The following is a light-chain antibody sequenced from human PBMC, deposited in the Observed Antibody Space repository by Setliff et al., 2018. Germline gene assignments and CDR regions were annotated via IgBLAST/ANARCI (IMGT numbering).Light chain of an antibody. CDR1: SSDVGGYNY. V-gene: IGLV2-14*01. Sequence: QSALTQPASVSGSPGQSITISCTGTSSDVGGYNYVSWYQQHPGKASKLMIYDVRKRPSGVSNRFSGSKSGNTASLTISGLQAEDEADYYCNSYTSSSTMLFGGGTKVTVL. CDR2: DVR. CDR3: NSYTSSSTML. J-gene: IGLJ2*01.